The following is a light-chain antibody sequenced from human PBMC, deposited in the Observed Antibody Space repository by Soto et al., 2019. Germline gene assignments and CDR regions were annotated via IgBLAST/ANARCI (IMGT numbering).Light chain of an antibody. V-gene: IGLV2-14*03. CDR2: DVT. CDR3: SSYTVSTTVV. J-gene: IGLJ2*01. CDR1: SDDVGGYNY. Sequence: QSALTQPASVSGSPGQPITISCTGTSDDVGGYNYVSWYQQHPGNAPKLMIYDVTHRPSGVSNRFSGSKSGNTASLTISGLQAEDEAAYYCSSYTVSTTVVFGGGTQLTVL.